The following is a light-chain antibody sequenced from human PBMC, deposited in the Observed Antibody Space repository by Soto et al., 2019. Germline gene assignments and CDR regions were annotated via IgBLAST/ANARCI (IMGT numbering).Light chain of an antibody. CDR3: QQYGSLPWT. J-gene: IGKJ1*01. Sequence: EIVLTQSPGTPSLSPGERATLSCRASQSVTSSYLVWYQQKPGQAPRLLIYGASSRATGIPDRFSGSGSGTDFTLTISRLEPEDSAVYYCQQYGSLPWTFGQGTKVEIK. V-gene: IGKV3-20*01. CDR2: GAS. CDR1: QSVTSSY.